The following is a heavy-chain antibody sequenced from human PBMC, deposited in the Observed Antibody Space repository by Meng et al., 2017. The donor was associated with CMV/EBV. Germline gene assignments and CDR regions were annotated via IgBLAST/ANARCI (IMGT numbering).Heavy chain of an antibody. CDR3: AKVSPLINSYYFDY. D-gene: IGHD4-23*01. CDR1: GFTFSNYA. Sequence: GESLKISCAASGFTFSNYAMSWVRQAPGKGLEWVSTISGSGGSTYYADSVKGRFTISRDISKNTLYLQMNSLGAEDTAVYYCAKVSPLINSYYFDYWGQGTLVTVSS. V-gene: IGHV3-23*01. CDR2: ISGSGGST. J-gene: IGHJ4*02.